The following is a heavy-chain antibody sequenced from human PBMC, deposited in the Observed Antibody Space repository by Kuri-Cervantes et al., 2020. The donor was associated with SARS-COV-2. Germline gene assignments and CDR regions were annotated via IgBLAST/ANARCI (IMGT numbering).Heavy chain of an antibody. J-gene: IGHJ5*02. V-gene: IGHV3-30*02. CDR3: AKEVEQLVPWFDP. CDR2: IRYDGSNK. Sequence: GGSLRLSCAAFGFTFSSYGMHWVRQAPGKGLEWVAFIRYDGSNKYYADSVKGRFTISRDNSKNTLYLQMNSLRAEDTAVYYCAKEVEQLVPWFDPWGRGTLVTVSS. CDR1: GFTFSSYG. D-gene: IGHD6-6*01.